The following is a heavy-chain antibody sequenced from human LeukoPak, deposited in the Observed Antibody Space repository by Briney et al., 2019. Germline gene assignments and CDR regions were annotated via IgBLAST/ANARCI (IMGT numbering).Heavy chain of an antibody. Sequence: ASVKVSCKASGYTFTGYYVHWVRQAPGQGLEWMGRINPGNGDSNFAQKFQGRVTMTRDTSISTVYMDLSRLRSDDTAVYYCARMSSPLQYNWFDPWGQGTLVTVSS. D-gene: IGHD1-14*01. J-gene: IGHJ5*02. CDR3: ARMSSPLQYNWFDP. CDR1: GYTFTGYY. CDR2: INPGNGDS. V-gene: IGHV1-2*06.